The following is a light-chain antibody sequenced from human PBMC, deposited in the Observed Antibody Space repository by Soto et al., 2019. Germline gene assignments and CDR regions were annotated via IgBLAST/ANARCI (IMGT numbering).Light chain of an antibody. CDR3: TSYAGSNNFFYV. CDR2: VVS. CDR1: SSDVGGYNY. J-gene: IGLJ1*01. Sequence: QSALTQPPSASGSPGQSVTISCTGTSSDVGGYNYVSWYQQHPGKAPKLMIYVVSKRPSGVPDRFSGSKSGNTASLTVSGLQAEDEADYYCTSYAGSNNFFYVFGTGTKLTVL. V-gene: IGLV2-8*01.